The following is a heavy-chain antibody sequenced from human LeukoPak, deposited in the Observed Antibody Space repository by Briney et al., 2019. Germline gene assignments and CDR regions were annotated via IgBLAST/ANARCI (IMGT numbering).Heavy chain of an antibody. D-gene: IGHD3-9*01. J-gene: IGHJ6*04. CDR1: GFTFSNYE. Sequence: GGSLRLSCAASGFTFSNYEMNWVRQAPGKGLEWVSYITSSGSTIYYAASVKSRFTISRDNAKNSLYLQMNSLRAEDTAVYYCARDSRDILTGYLSGMDVWGKGTTVTVSS. CDR3: ARDSRDILTGYLSGMDV. CDR2: ITSSGSTI. V-gene: IGHV3-48*03.